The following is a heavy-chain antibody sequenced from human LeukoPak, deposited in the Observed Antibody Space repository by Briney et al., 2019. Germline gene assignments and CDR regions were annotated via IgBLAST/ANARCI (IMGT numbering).Heavy chain of an antibody. D-gene: IGHD5-12*01. J-gene: IGHJ4*02. V-gene: IGHV3-7*01. CDR3: ARVRDRGSGYVYFDY. CDR1: GFTFSDYW. Sequence: GGSLRLSCAASGFTFSDYWMSWVRQAPGKGLEWLANMKQDGSEEYYVDSVKGRFTISRDNAKNSLYLQMNSLRAEDTAVFYCARVRDRGSGYVYFDYWGQGTLVTVSS. CDR2: MKQDGSEE.